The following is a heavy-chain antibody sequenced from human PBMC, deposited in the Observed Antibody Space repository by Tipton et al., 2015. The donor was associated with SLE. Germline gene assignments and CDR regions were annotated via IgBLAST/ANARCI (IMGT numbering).Heavy chain of an antibody. CDR1: GGSISSHY. Sequence: TLSLTCTVSGGSISSHYWSWIRQPPGKGLEWIGYISYSETTTYNPSLKSRVTISVDTSKNQFSLKLRSVTAADTAMYYCAGASWSYGFFDYWGQGTLVTVSP. J-gene: IGHJ4*02. V-gene: IGHV4-59*11. CDR3: AGASWSYGFFDY. CDR2: ISYSETT. D-gene: IGHD3-10*01.